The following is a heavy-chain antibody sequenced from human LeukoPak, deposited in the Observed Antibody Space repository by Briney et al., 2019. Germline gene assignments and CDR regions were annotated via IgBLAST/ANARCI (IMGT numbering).Heavy chain of an antibody. V-gene: IGHV3-23*01. CDR2: ISGSGGST. Sequence: GGSLRLSCAASGFTVSSNYMSWVRQAPGKGLEWVSAISGSGGSTYYADSVKGRFTISRDNSKNTLYLQMNSLRAEDTAVYYCAKVGALWFGELPRYYFDYWGQGTLVTVSS. CDR1: GFTVSSNY. J-gene: IGHJ4*02. D-gene: IGHD3-10*01. CDR3: AKVGALWFGELPRYYFDY.